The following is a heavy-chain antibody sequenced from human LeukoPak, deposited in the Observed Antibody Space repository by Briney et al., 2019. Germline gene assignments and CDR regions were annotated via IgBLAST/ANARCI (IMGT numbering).Heavy chain of an antibody. CDR2: IASSGATK. Sequence: PGGSLRLSCAVSGFPFSFYEMNWVRQAPGKGLEWVSNIASSGATKYYSDSVRGRFSISRDNAKSSLYLQMSSLRVEDTAVYYCALLAVASDFDYWGQGALVTVSS. J-gene: IGHJ4*02. D-gene: IGHD6-19*01. CDR1: GFPFSFYE. CDR3: ALLAVASDFDY. V-gene: IGHV3-48*03.